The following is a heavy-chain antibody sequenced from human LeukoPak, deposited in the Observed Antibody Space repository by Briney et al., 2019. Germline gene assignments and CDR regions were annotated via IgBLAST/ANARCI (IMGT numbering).Heavy chain of an antibody. D-gene: IGHD3-3*01. CDR2: ISYDGSNK. V-gene: IGHV3-30*18. CDR1: GFTFSSYG. Sequence: SGGSLRLSCAASGFTFSSYGMHWVRQAPGKGLEWVAVISYDGSNKYYADPVKGRFTISRDNSKNTLYLQMNSLRAEDTAVYYCAKGVASAGTREYFDYWGQGTLVTVSS. CDR3: AKGVASAGTREYFDY. J-gene: IGHJ4*02.